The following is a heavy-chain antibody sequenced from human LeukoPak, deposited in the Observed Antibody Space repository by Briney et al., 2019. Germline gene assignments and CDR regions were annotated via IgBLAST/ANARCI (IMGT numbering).Heavy chain of an antibody. CDR2: IYYSGST. J-gene: IGHJ1*01. Sequence: PSETLSLTCTVSGDSISNGDYYWSWIRQPPGKGLEWIGYIYYSGSTYYNPSLKSRVTMSLHTSKNQFSLNLSSVTAADTAVYYCARASDDGDYADLHHWGQGTLVTVSS. CDR3: ARASDDGDYADLHH. CDR1: GDSISNGDYY. D-gene: IGHD4-17*01. V-gene: IGHV4-30-4*08.